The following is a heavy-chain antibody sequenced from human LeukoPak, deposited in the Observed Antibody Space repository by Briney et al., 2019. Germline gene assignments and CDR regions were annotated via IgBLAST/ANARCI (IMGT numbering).Heavy chain of an antibody. Sequence: GESLKISCKGSGYSFTSYWIGWVRQMPGKGLEWMGIIYPGDSDTRYSPSFQGQVTISADKSISTAYLQWSSLKASDTAMYYCARHGDGYCGGDCYQYFDYWGQGTLVTVSS. V-gene: IGHV5-51*01. CDR1: GYSFTSYW. D-gene: IGHD2-21*02. J-gene: IGHJ4*02. CDR2: IYPGDSDT. CDR3: ARHGDGYCGGDCYQYFDY.